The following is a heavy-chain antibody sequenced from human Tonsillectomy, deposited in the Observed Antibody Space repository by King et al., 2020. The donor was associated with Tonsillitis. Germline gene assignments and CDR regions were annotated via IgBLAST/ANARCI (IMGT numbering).Heavy chain of an antibody. J-gene: IGHJ4*02. D-gene: IGHD3-16*01. CDR1: GFTFSNAW. V-gene: IGHV3-15*01. CDR2: IKSKTDGGTT. Sequence: VQLVESGGGLVKPGGSLRLSCAASGFTFSNAWMSWVRQAPGKGLEWVGRIKSKTDGGTTDYGAPVKGRFTISRDDSKNTLSLQMNSLKTEDTGVYYCPSRGYDYVWGSYPGYWGQGTLVSVSS. CDR3: PSRGYDYVWGSYPGY.